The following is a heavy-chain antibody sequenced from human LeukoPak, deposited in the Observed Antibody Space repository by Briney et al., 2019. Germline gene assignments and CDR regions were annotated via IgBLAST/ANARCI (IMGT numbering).Heavy chain of an antibody. J-gene: IGHJ4*02. Sequence: PGRSLRLSCTASGFTFGVYGMSWVRQAPGKGLEWVGFIRSKAYGGTTEYAASVKGRFTISKDDSKSIAYLQMNSLKTEDTAVYHCGCSTGYYSDYFDYWGQGTLVTVSS. CDR1: GFTFGVYG. CDR2: IRSKAYGGTT. CDR3: GCSTGYYSDYFDY. D-gene: IGHD3-22*01. V-gene: IGHV3-49*04.